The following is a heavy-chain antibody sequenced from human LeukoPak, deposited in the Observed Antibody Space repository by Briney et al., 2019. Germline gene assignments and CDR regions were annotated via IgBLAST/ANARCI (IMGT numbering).Heavy chain of an antibody. V-gene: IGHV4-4*07. J-gene: IGHJ3*02. D-gene: IGHD2-2*02. CDR1: GGSISSYY. Sequence: ASETLSLTCTVSGGSISSYYWSWIRQPAGKGLEWVGRIYTSGSTNYNPSLKSRVTMSVDTPKNQFSLKLSSVTAADTAVYYCAREIVCTSCYNLVSNAFDIWGQGTMVTVSS. CDR3: AREIVCTSCYNLVSNAFDI. CDR2: IYTSGST.